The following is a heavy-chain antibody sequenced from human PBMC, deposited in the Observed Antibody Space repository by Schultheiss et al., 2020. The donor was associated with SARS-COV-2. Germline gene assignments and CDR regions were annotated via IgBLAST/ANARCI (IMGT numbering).Heavy chain of an antibody. CDR3: AGAAPIERWLGY. V-gene: IGHV1-2*02. Sequence: GESLKISCKASGYTFTGYYMHWVRQAPGQGLEWMGWINPNSGGTNYAQKFQGRVTMTRDTSTSTVYMELSSLRSEDTAVYYCAGAAPIERWLGYWGQGTLVTVSS. J-gene: IGHJ4*02. CDR2: INPNSGGT. CDR1: GYTFTGYY. D-gene: IGHD3-10*01.